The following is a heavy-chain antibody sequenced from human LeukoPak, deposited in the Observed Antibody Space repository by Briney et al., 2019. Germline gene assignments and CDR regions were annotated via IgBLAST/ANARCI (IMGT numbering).Heavy chain of an antibody. CDR1: GFTFSTYV. D-gene: IGHD5-12*01. Sequence: GGSLRLSCAASGFTFSTYVMSWVRQAPGKGLEWVSGISGSGDNTYYADSVKGRFAISRDNSKNTLYLQMNSLRAEDTAVYYCAKGSGYDTDFDYWGQGTLVSVSS. CDR2: ISGSGDNT. CDR3: AKGSGYDTDFDY. J-gene: IGHJ4*02. V-gene: IGHV3-23*01.